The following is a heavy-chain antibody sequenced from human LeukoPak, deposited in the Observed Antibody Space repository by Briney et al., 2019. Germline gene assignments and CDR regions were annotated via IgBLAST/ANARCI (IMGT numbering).Heavy chain of an antibody. D-gene: IGHD2-15*01. V-gene: IGHV3-30*02. CDR1: GFTFSTYG. CDR3: AKGYCSGGTCHSSYGMDV. CDR2: IRYDGNNK. Sequence: GGSLRLSCAASGFTFSTYGMHWVRQAPGKGLEWVTFIRYDGNNKYYTDSVKGRFTISRDNSKNTQYLQMNSLRAEDTAVYYCAKGYCSGGTCHSSYGMDVWGQGTTVTVSS. J-gene: IGHJ6*02.